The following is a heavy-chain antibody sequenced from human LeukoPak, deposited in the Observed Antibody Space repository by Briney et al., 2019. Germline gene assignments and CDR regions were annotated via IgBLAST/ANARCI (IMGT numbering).Heavy chain of an antibody. D-gene: IGHD1-26*01. V-gene: IGHV3-23*01. CDR3: AKLTTSSGSSTPA. CDR2: ISGSGGST. Sequence: GGSLRLSCAASGFTFSDYYMSWVRQAPGKGLEWVSAISGSGGSTYYADSVKGRFTISRDNSKNTLYLQMNSLRAEDTAVYYCAKLTTSSGSSTPAWGQGTLVTVSS. CDR1: GFTFSDYY. J-gene: IGHJ5*02.